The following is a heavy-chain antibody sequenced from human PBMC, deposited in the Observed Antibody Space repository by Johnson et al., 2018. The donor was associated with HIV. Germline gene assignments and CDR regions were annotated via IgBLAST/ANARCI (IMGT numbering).Heavy chain of an antibody. CDR3: AEVPPGRGFDAFDI. V-gene: IGHV3-30*18. Sequence: QVQLVESGGGVVQPGRSLRLSCVASGFIFSNYGMQWVRQAPGKGLEWVALISSDGDNAYYADSVVKGRFIISRDNSKNTHYLPMNSLRAEDTAVYCCAEVPPGRGFDAFDIWGQGTMVTVSS. J-gene: IGHJ3*02. CDR1: GFIFSNYG. CDR2: ISSDGDNA.